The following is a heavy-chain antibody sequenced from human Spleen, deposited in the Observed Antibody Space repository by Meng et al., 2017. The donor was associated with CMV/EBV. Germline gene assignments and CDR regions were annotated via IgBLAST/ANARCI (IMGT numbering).Heavy chain of an antibody. CDR3: AREGLGDYYYYGADV. V-gene: IGHV3-21*01. CDR1: GFTFSSYS. CDR2: ISSSSSYI. Sequence: GESLKISCAASGFTFSSYSMNWVRQAPGKGLEWVSSISSSSSYIYYADSVKGRFTISRDNAKNSLYLQMNSLRAEDTAEYYCAREGLGDYYYYGADVWGQGTTVTVSS. D-gene: IGHD3/OR15-3a*01. J-gene: IGHJ6*02.